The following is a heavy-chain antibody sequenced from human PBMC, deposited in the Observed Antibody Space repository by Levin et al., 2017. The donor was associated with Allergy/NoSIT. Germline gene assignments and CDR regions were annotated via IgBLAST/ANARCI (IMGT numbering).Heavy chain of an antibody. D-gene: IGHD1-26*01. Sequence: SQTLSLTCAVYGGSFSGYYWSWIRPPPGKGLEWIGEINHSGSTNYNPSLKSRVTISVDTSKNQFSLKLSSVTAADTAVYYCARVRVGAPFLVDYWGQGTLVTVSS. CDR1: GGSFSGYY. V-gene: IGHV4-34*01. J-gene: IGHJ4*02. CDR3: ARVRVGAPFLVDY. CDR2: INHSGST.